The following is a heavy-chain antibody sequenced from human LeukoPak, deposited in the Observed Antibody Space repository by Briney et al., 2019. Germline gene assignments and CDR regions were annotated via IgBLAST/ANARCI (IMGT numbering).Heavy chain of an antibody. CDR1: VDSISGYY. CDR2: MYYSGNT. Sequence: SETLSRTCTVSVDSISGYYWSWRRQPQGKGLEWIGYMYYSGNTNYNPSLKSRLTTSLDASKNQFSLKLSSVTAADTAMYYCARGKYYFDYWGQGTLVTVSS. J-gene: IGHJ4*02. V-gene: IGHV4-59*01. CDR3: ARGKYYFDY.